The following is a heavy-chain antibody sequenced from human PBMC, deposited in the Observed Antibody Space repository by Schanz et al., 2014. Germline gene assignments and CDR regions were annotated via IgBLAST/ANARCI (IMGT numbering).Heavy chain of an antibody. V-gene: IGHV3-33*01. CDR2: IWYDENNK. J-gene: IGHJ4*02. Sequence: QVQLVESGGGVVQFGRSLRLSCVASGFTFSSYGMHWVRQAPGKGLEWVAVIWYDENNKYYADSVKGRFTMSRDNSKITLYLQMNSLRAEDTAVYYCARANYRRKINFDYWGRGTLVTVSS. CDR1: GFTFSSYG. CDR3: ARANYRRKINFDY. D-gene: IGHD3-10*01.